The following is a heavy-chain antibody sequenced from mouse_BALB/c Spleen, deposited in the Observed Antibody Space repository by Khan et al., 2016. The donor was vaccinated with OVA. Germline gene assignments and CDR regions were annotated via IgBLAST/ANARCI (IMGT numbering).Heavy chain of an antibody. V-gene: IGHV1-7*01. CDR3: TRDRIDY. CDR2: INPTSGYT. Sequence: QVQLKQSGAELAKPGASVKMSCKASGYTFTTYWMHWVKQRPGQGLEWIVYINPTSGYTDYNEKFKDRATLSADNSSSTAYMQLSSLTSEDSAVYYCTRDRIDYWGQGTTLTVSS. J-gene: IGHJ2*01. CDR1: GYTFTTYW.